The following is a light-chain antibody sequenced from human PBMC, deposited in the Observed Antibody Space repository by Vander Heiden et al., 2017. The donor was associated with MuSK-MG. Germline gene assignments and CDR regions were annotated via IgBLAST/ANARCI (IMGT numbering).Light chain of an antibody. Sequence: QSVLTQPPSVSGAPGQRVTISCTGSRSNIGAGYDVHWYQQLPGTAPKLLIYVNTNRPSGVPGRFSGSKSGTSASLAITGLQAEDEADYYCQAHDSSRSGWVFGGGTKLTVL. V-gene: IGLV1-40*01. CDR3: QAHDSSRSGWV. CDR1: RSNIGAGYD. J-gene: IGLJ3*02. CDR2: VNT.